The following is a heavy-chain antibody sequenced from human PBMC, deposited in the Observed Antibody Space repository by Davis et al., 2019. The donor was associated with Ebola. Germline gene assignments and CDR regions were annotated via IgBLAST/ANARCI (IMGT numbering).Heavy chain of an antibody. D-gene: IGHD2-8*02. J-gene: IGHJ6*02. CDR1: GYTFTSYY. CDR3: ARDPPPYCTGGVCYYLDYYYGMDV. CDR2: INPSGGST. V-gene: IGHV1-46*01. Sequence: ASVKVSCKASGYTFTSYYMHWVRQAPGQGLEWMGIINPSGGSTSYAQKFQGRVTMTRDTSTSTVYMELSSLRSEDTAVYYCARDPPPYCTGGVCYYLDYYYGMDVWGQGTTVTVSS.